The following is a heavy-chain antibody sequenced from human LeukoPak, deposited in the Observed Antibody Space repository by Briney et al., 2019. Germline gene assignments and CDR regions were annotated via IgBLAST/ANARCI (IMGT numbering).Heavy chain of an antibody. D-gene: IGHD5-18*01. CDR1: GFTFSDYY. J-gene: IGHJ4*02. V-gene: IGHV3-11*04. Sequence: GGSLRLSCAASGFTFSDYYMSWIRQAPGKGLEWVSYISGSGSTIYYADSVKGRFTISRDNAKTSLYLQMNSLRAEDTAVYYCARDLSGVTGYTYGRGIDYWGQGTLVTVSS. CDR3: ARDLSGVTGYTYGRGIDY. CDR2: ISGSGSTI.